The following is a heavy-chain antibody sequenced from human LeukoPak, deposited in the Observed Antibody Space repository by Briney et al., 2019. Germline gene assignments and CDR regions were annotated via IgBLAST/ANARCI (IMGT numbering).Heavy chain of an antibody. CDR2: IYWDDDK. CDR1: GFSLTTRGVG. CDR3: AHRRRTAMITGAFDI. V-gene: IGHV2-5*02. D-gene: IGHD5-18*01. J-gene: IGHJ3*02. Sequence: ESGPTLVKPPQTLTLTCTFSGFSLTTRGVGVGWIRQPPGKALEWLALIYWDDDKRYSPSLKSRLTISKDTSKNQVVLRLTNMDPVGTATYYCAHRRRTAMITGAFDIWGQGSMVTVSS.